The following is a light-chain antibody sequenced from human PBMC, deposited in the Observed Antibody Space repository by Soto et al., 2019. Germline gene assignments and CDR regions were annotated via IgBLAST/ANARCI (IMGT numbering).Light chain of an antibody. Sequence: AIQMTQSRCSLSASLGGIVTITCGASQGIRNDLGWYQQKPGKAPTLLIYAASNLQSGVPSRFRGSRSGTEFTLTVSSLQPEDFATYYCLQDHDDSWTFGQGTKVDNK. CDR1: QGIRND. CDR2: AAS. J-gene: IGKJ1*01. V-gene: IGKV1-6*01. CDR3: LQDHDDSWT.